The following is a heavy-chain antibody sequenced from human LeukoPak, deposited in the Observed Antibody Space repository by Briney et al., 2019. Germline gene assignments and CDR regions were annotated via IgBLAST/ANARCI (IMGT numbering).Heavy chain of an antibody. CDR3: ARQDNWNYIY. D-gene: IGHD1-7*01. J-gene: IGHJ4*02. CDR2: IYPGDSDT. CDR1: GYSFTNYW. V-gene: IGHV5-51*01. Sequence: GESLKISCKGSGYSFTNYWIGWVRQMRGKGLEWLGIIYPGDSDTRYSPSFQGQVTISADKSISTAYLQWSSLKASETAMYYWARQDNWNYIYWGQGTLVTASS.